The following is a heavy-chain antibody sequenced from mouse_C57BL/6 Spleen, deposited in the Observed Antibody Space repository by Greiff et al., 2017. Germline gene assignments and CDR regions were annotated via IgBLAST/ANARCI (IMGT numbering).Heavy chain of an antibody. D-gene: IGHD2-3*01. CDR3: ARPDGYYYAMDY. V-gene: IGHV5-6*02. CDR2: ISSGGSYT. Sequence: EVMLVESGGDLVKPGGSLKLSCAASGFTFSSYGMSWVRQTPDKRLEWVATISSGGSYTYYPDSVKGRFTISRDNAKNTLYLQMSSLKSEDTAMYYCARPDGYYYAMDYWGQGTSVTVSS. CDR1: GFTFSSYG. J-gene: IGHJ4*01.